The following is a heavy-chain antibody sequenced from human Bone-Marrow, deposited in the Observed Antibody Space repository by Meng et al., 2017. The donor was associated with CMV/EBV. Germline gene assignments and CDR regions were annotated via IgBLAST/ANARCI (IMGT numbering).Heavy chain of an antibody. CDR1: GGSISSSSYY. J-gene: IGHJ4*02. D-gene: IGHD3-16*01. Sequence: SETLSLTCTVSGGSISSSSYYWGWVHQPPGKGLEWIGSIYYSGSTYYNPSLKSRVTISVDTSKNQFSLKMGSVTAADTAVYDWARRAATDAYHIDFWGQGTLVTVSS. CDR3: ARRAATDAYHIDF. CDR2: IYYSGST. V-gene: IGHV4-39*01.